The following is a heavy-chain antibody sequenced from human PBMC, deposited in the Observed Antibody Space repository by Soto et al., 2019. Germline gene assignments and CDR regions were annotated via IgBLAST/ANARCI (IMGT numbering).Heavy chain of an antibody. CDR1: GYTLTELS. V-gene: IGHV1-24*01. Sequence: GASVKVSCKVSGYTLTELSMHWVRQAPGKGLEWMGGFDPEDGETIYAQKFQGRVTMTEDTSTDTAYMELSSLRSEDTAVYYCATDQLRLGELSFRRNFDYWGQGTLVTVSS. D-gene: IGHD3-16*02. CDR3: ATDQLRLGELSFRRNFDY. J-gene: IGHJ4*02. CDR2: FDPEDGET.